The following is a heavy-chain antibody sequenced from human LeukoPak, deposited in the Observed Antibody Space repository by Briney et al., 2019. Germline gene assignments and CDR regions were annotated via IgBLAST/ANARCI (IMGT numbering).Heavy chain of an antibody. CDR3: ARGRSPEYYYYYYYIDV. Sequence: SETLSLTCAVYGGSFSGYYWSWIRQPPGKGLEWIGEIYHSGSTNYNPSLKSRVTISVDTTKNQFSLKLSSVTAADTAVYYCARGRSPEYYYYYYYIDVWGKGTTVTVSS. CDR2: IYHSGST. V-gene: IGHV4-34*01. J-gene: IGHJ6*03. D-gene: IGHD1-14*01. CDR1: GGSFSGYY.